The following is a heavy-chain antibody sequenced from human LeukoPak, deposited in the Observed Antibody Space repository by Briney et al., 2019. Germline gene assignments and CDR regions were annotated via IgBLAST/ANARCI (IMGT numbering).Heavy chain of an antibody. CDR1: GFTVSSNY. CDR3: ARDLISGGMRAFDI. CDR2: IYSGGST. Sequence: RTGGSLRLSCAASGFTVSSNYMSSVRQAPGKGLEWVSVIYSGGSTYYADSVKGRFTISRDNSKNTLYLQMNSLRAEHTAVYYCARDLISGGMRAFDIWGQGTMVTVSS. D-gene: IGHD2-15*01. V-gene: IGHV3-53*01. J-gene: IGHJ3*02.